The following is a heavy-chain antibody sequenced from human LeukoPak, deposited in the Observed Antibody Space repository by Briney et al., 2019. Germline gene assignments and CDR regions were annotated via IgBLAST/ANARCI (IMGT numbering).Heavy chain of an antibody. CDR1: GFTFSSYA. J-gene: IGHJ4*02. V-gene: IGHV3-30-3*01. D-gene: IGHD2-15*01. CDR2: ISYDGSNK. Sequence: GGSLRLSCAASGFTFSSYAMHWVRQAPGKGLEWVAVISYDGSNKYYADSVKGRFTISRDNSKNTLYLQMNSLRAEDTAVYYCARGFRSPRGFPGWYFDYWGQGTLVTVSS. CDR3: ARGFRSPRGFPGWYFDY.